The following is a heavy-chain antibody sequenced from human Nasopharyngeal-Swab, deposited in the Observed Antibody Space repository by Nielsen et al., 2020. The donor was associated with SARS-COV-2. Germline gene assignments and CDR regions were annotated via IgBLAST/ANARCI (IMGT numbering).Heavy chain of an antibody. V-gene: IGHV4-34*01. CDR3: ASSHLGGYFWSGYHPFDY. J-gene: IGHJ4*02. D-gene: IGHD3-3*01. CDR1: GGSFSGYY. Sequence: SETLSLTCAVYGGSFSGYYWSWIRQPPGKGLEWIGEINHSGSTYYSPSLKSRVTISVDTSKNQFSLKLSSVTAADTAVYYCASSHLGGYFWSGYHPFDYWGQGTLVTVSS. CDR2: INHSGST.